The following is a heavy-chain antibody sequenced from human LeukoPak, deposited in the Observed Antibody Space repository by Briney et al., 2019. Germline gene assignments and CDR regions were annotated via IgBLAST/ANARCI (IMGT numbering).Heavy chain of an antibody. V-gene: IGHV4-59*01. CDR2: IYYSGST. D-gene: IGHD2-2*01. J-gene: IGHJ6*03. CDR1: GGSISSYY. CDR3: ARGGGLYCSSTSCPENYYMDV. Sequence: PSETLSLTCTVSGGSISSYYWSWIRQPPGKGLEWIGYIYYSGSTNYNPSLKSRVTISVDTSKNQFSLKLSSVTAADTAVYYCARGGGLYCSSTSCPENYYMDVWGKGTTVTVSS.